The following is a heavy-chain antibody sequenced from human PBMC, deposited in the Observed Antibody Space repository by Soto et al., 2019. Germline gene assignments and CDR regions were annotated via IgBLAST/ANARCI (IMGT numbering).Heavy chain of an antibody. CDR3: VRDRYTLSNVCSAFSTD. Sequence: EVQLVQAGGGLGQPGGSLRISCAASGFTFRDSYMSWVRQVPGKGLEWISAIRNDGDTVYYVDSVKGRFTISRDNAKNTSSLRMKNLRVEDTAIYYCVRDRYTLSNVCSAFSTDWGQGALVVVYS. D-gene: IGHD3-16*02. J-gene: IGHJ4*02. V-gene: IGHV3-23*04. CDR1: GFTFRDSY. CDR2: IRNDGDTV.